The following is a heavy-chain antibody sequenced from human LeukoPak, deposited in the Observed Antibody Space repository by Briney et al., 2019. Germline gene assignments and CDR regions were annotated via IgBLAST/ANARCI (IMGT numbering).Heavy chain of an antibody. CDR2: IYYSGTT. Sequence: PSETLSLTCAVYGGSFSSYYWSWIRQPPGKGLEWIGYIYYSGTTNYNPSLKSRVTISVDTSKNQFSLKLSSVTAADTAVYYCARGVYIAAAQYGYWGQGTLVTVSS. CDR3: ARGVYIAAAQYGY. CDR1: GGSFSSYY. V-gene: IGHV4-59*01. D-gene: IGHD6-13*01. J-gene: IGHJ4*02.